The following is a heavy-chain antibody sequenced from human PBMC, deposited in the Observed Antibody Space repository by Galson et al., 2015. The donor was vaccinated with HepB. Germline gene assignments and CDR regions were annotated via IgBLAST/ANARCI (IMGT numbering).Heavy chain of an antibody. J-gene: IGHJ6*02. CDR2: ISYDGSNK. Sequence: SLRLSCADPGFTYRSYAMHWVRQAQGKGLEWVAVISYDGSNKYYADSVKGRFTISRDNSKNTLYLQMNSLRAEDTAVYYCARDTIYYYGSGSGWYGMDVWGQGTTVTVSS. CDR3: ARDTIYYYGSGSGWYGMDV. CDR1: GFTYRSYA. V-gene: IGHV3-30*04. D-gene: IGHD3-10*01.